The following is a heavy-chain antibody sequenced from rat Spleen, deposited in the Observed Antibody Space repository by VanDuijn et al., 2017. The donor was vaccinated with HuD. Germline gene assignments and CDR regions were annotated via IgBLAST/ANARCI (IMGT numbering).Heavy chain of an antibody. CDR3: ARRAYYGYLDF. V-gene: IGHV5-29*01. J-gene: IGHJ1*01. CDR2: ITYDGTSI. Sequence: EVQLVESGGGLVQPGRSMKLSCAASGFTFSNYDMAWVRQAPRKGLEWVASITYDGTSIFYRDLVKGRFTISRDNAKNTLYLQMDSLRSEDTATYYCARRAYYGYLDFWGPGTMVTVSS. CDR1: GFTFSNYD.